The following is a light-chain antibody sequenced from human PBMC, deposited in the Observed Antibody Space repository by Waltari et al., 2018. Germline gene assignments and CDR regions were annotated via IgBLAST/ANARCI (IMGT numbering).Light chain of an antibody. V-gene: IGLV1-44*01. Sequence: QSVLTQPPSASGTPGQRVTIPCSGSSSNIGSNTVNWYQQLPGTAPKLLIYSNNQRPSGVPDRFPGSKSGTSASLAISGLQSEDEADYYCAAWDDSLNAHWVFGGGTKLTVL. J-gene: IGLJ3*02. CDR2: SNN. CDR3: AAWDDSLNAHWV. CDR1: SSNIGSNT.